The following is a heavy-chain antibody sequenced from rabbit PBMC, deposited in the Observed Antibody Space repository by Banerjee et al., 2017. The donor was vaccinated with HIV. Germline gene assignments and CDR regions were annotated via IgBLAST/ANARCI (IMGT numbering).Heavy chain of an antibody. V-gene: IGHV1S45*01. CDR3: ARGPAGYGAYGYAYFNL. Sequence: QEQLKETGGGLVQPGGSLTLSCKASGFDFSSYYMGWVRQAPGKGLEWIGEIYTGSSGSAYYASWAKGRFTISKTSSTTVTLQMTSLTAADTATYFCARGPAGYGAYGYAYFNLWGPGTLVTVS. CDR2: IYTGSSGSA. D-gene: IGHD6-1*01. J-gene: IGHJ4*01. CDR1: GFDFSSYY.